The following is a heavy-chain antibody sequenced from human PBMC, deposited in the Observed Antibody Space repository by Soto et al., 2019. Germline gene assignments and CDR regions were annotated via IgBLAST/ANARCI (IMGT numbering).Heavy chain of an antibody. Sequence: ASVKVSCKASGYTFTSYAMHWVRQAPGQRLEWMGWISAYNGNTNYAQKLQGRVTMTTDTSTSTAYMELRSLRSDDTAVYYCARDPYYYDSSGLEPFDIWGQGTMVTVSS. V-gene: IGHV1-18*01. CDR1: GYTFTSYA. CDR3: ARDPYYYDSSGLEPFDI. D-gene: IGHD3-22*01. J-gene: IGHJ3*02. CDR2: ISAYNGNT.